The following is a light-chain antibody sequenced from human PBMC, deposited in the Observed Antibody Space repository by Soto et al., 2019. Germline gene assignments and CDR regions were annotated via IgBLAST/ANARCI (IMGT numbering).Light chain of an antibody. Sequence: EIVLTQSPGTLSLSPGERATLSRRASQIVTNSYLAWYQQKPGQAPRLLIYGASSRATGIPDRFSGSGSGTDFTLTISRLEPEDFAVYYCQQYGNSPRTFGQGTKLVIK. CDR3: QQYGNSPRT. CDR2: GAS. CDR1: QIVTNSY. J-gene: IGKJ2*01. V-gene: IGKV3-20*01.